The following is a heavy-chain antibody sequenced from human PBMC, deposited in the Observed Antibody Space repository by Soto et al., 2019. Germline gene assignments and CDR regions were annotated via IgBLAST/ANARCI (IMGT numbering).Heavy chain of an antibody. V-gene: IGHV3-21*01. CDR2: ISSTSTYT. CDR1: GFTFRSYA. J-gene: IGHJ4*02. D-gene: IGHD6-19*01. Sequence: VVSLILSCAASGFTFRSYAMNWVRQTQEKGLEWVSSISSTSTYTHYADSVKGRFTISRDNANNSLFLQMNSLRAEDTAIYYCARDLALACNCWCQGALVTV. CDR3: ARDLALACNC.